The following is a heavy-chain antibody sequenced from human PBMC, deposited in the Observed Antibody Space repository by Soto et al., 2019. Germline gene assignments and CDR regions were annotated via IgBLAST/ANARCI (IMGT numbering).Heavy chain of an antibody. D-gene: IGHD2-2*01. CDR2: ISAYNGNT. CDR3: ARDLQPLDY. J-gene: IGHJ4*02. Sequence: ASVKVSCKASGYTLSSYHITWVRQAPGQGLEWMGWISAYNGNTNYAQNLQGRVTMTTDPSTSTAYMELRSLRSDDTAVYYCARDLQPLDYWGQGTLVTVSS. V-gene: IGHV1-18*01. CDR1: GYTLSSYH.